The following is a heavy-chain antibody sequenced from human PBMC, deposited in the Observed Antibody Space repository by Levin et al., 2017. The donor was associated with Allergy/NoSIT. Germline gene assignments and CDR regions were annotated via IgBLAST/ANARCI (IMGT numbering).Heavy chain of an antibody. V-gene: IGHV3-48*02. J-gene: IGHJ4*02. CDR3: ARDLYGSGGRWVY. D-gene: IGHD3-10*01. CDR1: GFTFSSYA. Sequence: PGGSLRLSCAASGFTFSSYAMNWVRQAPGKGLEWVSYIGGGTGIIYYADSVKGRFTISRDNAKNSLYLQMNSLRDEDTAVYYCARDLYGSGGRWVYWGQGTLVTVSS. CDR2: IGGGTGII.